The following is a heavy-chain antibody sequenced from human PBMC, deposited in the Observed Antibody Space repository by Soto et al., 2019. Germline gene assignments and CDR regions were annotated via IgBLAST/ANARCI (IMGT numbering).Heavy chain of an antibody. Sequence: QVQVVQSGAEVKKPGASVKVSCKASEYTFTSYAMHWVRQAPGQSLEWMGWINAGNGNTKYSQNFQGRVTITRDTSASTAYMELSSVRSEDTAVYYCARELQGLYYFDYWGQGTLVTVSS. CDR3: ARELQGLYYFDY. J-gene: IGHJ4*02. CDR2: INAGNGNT. V-gene: IGHV1-3*01. D-gene: IGHD4-4*01. CDR1: EYTFTSYA.